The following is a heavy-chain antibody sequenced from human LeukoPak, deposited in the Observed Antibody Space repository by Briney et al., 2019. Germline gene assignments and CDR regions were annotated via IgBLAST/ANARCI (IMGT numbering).Heavy chain of an antibody. D-gene: IGHD3-22*01. Sequence: SETLSLTCTVSGGSISSGSYYWSWIRQPAGKGLEWIGRIYTSGSTNYNPSLKSRVTISVDTSKNQFSLKLSSVTAADTAVYHCARESLYHYYDSSGYYAGQYYFDYWGQGTLVTVSS. CDR2: IYTSGST. J-gene: IGHJ4*02. CDR1: GGSISSGSYY. CDR3: ARESLYHYYDSSGYYAGQYYFDY. V-gene: IGHV4-61*02.